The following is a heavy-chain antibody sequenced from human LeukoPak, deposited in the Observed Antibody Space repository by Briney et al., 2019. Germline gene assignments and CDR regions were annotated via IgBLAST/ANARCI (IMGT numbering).Heavy chain of an antibody. V-gene: IGHV4-59*01. CDR2: IYYTGSS. CDR3: ARVRYSTTWPDYYYMDV. Sequence: NPSETLSLTCAVYGGSFSSYHWSWIRQPPGKGLEWIGYIYYTGSSNYNPSLRSRVSISVDTSKNHFSLKLSSVTAADTAVYYCARVRYSTTWPDYYYMDVWGKGTTVTISS. J-gene: IGHJ6*03. CDR1: GGSFSSYH. D-gene: IGHD6-13*01.